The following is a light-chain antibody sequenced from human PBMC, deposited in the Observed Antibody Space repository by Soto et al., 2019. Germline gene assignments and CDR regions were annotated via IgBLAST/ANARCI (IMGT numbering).Light chain of an antibody. J-gene: IGLJ2*01. Sequence: QSALTQPPSAYGSPGQSVTISCTGISSDVGGYGYVSWYQQHPGKAPKLMIFEVTKRASGVPNRFSGSKSGNTASLTVSGLQAEDEADYYCSSYAGINTDVVFGGGTKLTVL. V-gene: IGLV2-8*01. CDR3: SSYAGINTDVV. CDR2: EVT. CDR1: SSDVGGYGY.